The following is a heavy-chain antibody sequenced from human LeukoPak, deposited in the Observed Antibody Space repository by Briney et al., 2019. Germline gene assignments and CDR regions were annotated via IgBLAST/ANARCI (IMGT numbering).Heavy chain of an antibody. CDR2: INWNGGST. Sequence: PGGSLRLSCAASGFTFSSYAMSWVRQAPGKGLEWVSGINWNGGSTGYADSVKGRFTISRDNAKNSLYLQMNSLRAEDTALYYCARAGILGAVAGRLDYWGQGTLVTVSS. CDR1: GFTFSSYA. V-gene: IGHV3-20*04. J-gene: IGHJ4*02. CDR3: ARAGILGAVAGRLDY. D-gene: IGHD6-19*01.